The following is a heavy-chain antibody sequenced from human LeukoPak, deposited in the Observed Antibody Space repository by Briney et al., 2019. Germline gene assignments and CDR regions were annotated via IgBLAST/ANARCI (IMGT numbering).Heavy chain of an antibody. CDR2: IYYSGST. V-gene: IGHV4-59*05. CDR3: ARGPSGSYGVGNYFGY. Sequence: SETLSLTCTVSGGSISSYYWSWIRQPPGKGLEWIGSIYYSGSTYYNPSLKSRVTISVDTSKNQFSLKLSSVTAADTAVYYCARGPSGSYGVGNYFGYWGQGTLVTVSS. CDR1: GGSISSYY. D-gene: IGHD1-26*01. J-gene: IGHJ4*02.